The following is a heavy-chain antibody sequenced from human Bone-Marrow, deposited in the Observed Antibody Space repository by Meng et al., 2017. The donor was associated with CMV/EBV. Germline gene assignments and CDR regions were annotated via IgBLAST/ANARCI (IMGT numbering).Heavy chain of an antibody. J-gene: IGHJ6*02. D-gene: IGHD4-11*01. Sequence: SETLSLTCAISGDSVSSSSAAWNWIRQSPSRGLEWLGRTYYRSKWYYDYAVSVESRIIINPDTSKNQLSLQLNSVTPEDTAVYFCARDRRNYDRPNFSYGMDVWGQGTTATVPS. V-gene: IGHV6-1*01. CDR2: TYYRSKWYY. CDR3: ARDRRNYDRPNFSYGMDV. CDR1: GDSVSSSSAA.